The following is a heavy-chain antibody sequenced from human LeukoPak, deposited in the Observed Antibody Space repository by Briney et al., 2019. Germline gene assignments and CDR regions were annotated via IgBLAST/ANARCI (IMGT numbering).Heavy chain of an antibody. J-gene: IGHJ4*02. CDR1: GGSFSGYY. Sequence: PSETLSLTCAVYGGSFSGYYWSWIRQPPGKGLEWIGEINHSGSTNYNPSLKSRVTISVDTSKNHFSLQLNSVTPEDTAVYYCARAYYYDLGIRPHLEIVDYWGQGTLVTVSS. V-gene: IGHV4-34*01. CDR2: INHSGST. CDR3: ARAYYYDLGIRPHLEIVDY. D-gene: IGHD3-10*01.